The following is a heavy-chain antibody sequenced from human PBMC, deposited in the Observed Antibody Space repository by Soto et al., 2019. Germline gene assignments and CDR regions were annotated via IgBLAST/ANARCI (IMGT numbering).Heavy chain of an antibody. CDR3: ARDYYGSGSPYFDY. CDR1: GYTFTGYY. Sequence: ASVKVSCKASGYTFTGYYMHWVRQAPGQGLEWMGWINPNSGGTNYAQKFQGWVTMTRDTSISTAYMELSRLRSDDTAVYYCARDYYGSGSPYFDYWGQGTLVTSPQ. CDR2: INPNSGGT. J-gene: IGHJ4*02. D-gene: IGHD3-10*01. V-gene: IGHV1-2*04.